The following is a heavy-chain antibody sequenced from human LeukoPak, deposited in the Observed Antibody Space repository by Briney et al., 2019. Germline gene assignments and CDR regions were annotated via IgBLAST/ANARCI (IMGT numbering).Heavy chain of an antibody. CDR1: GASISSGSYY. CDR2: FYTSGSI. J-gene: IGHJ4*02. V-gene: IGHV4-61*02. Sequence: SQTLSLTCTVSGASISSGSYYWSWIRQPAGKGLEWIGRFYTSGSITYNPSLKSRVTISVDTSRNQFSLKLNSVTAADTAVYYCARDAGPIVVVTAILPHLPYWGQGTLVTVSS. D-gene: IGHD2-21*02. CDR3: ARDAGPIVVVTAILPHLPY.